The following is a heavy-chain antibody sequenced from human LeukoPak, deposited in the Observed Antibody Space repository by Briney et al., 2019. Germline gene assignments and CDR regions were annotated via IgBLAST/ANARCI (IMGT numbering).Heavy chain of an antibody. CDR1: GFTFSSYA. J-gene: IGHJ6*02. CDR2: ISYVGSIK. Sequence: GGSLRLSCAASGFTFSSYAMHWVRQAPGKGLEWVAVISYVGSIKYYADSVKGRFTISRDNSKNTLFLQMNSLRVEDTAVYYCARDVHRGSYYYYGMDVWGQGTTVTVSS. V-gene: IGHV3-30*04. D-gene: IGHD1-26*01. CDR3: ARDVHRGSYYYYGMDV.